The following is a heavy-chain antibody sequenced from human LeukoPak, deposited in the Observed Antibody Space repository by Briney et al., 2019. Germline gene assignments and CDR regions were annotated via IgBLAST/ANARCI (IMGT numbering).Heavy chain of an antibody. CDR1: GFTFSDYY. V-gene: IGHV3-11*01. J-gene: IGHJ3*02. Sequence: GGSLRLSCAASGFTFSDYYMSWIHQAPGKGLEWVSYISSSGSTIYYADSVKGRFTISRDNAKNSLYLQMNSLRAEDTALYYCATDYGSGSYYPPDAFDIWGQGTMVTVSS. CDR3: ATDYGSGSYYPPDAFDI. D-gene: IGHD3-10*01. CDR2: ISSSGSTI.